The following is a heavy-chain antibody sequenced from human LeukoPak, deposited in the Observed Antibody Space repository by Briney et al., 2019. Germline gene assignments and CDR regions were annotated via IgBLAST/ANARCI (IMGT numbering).Heavy chain of an antibody. CDR3: AKAEVAVAGLFDY. Sequence: ASVKVSCKASGYTFTGYYMHWVRQAPGQGLEWMGWINPNSGGTNYAQKFQGWVTMTRDTSISTAYMELSRLRSDDTAVYYCAKAEVAVAGLFDYWGQGTLVTVSS. CDR1: GYTFTGYY. D-gene: IGHD6-19*01. CDR2: INPNSGGT. V-gene: IGHV1-2*04. J-gene: IGHJ4*02.